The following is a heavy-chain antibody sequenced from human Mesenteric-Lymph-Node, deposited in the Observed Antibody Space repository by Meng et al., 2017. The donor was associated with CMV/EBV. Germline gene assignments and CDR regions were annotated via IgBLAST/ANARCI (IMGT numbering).Heavy chain of an antibody. CDR2: INIVEDKT. CDR3: ARTNNWGFDY. J-gene: IGHJ4*02. D-gene: IGHD3-16*01. V-gene: IGHV1-3*04. Sequence: QVQLVQSGAAVQKPGASVMVSCKASGYTFSSDAMHWVRQAPGQRLEWMGWINIVEDKTKTSQNFQGRVTLTRDTSANTAYMELSSLRSDDTAVYYCARTNNWGFDYWGQGTLVTVSS. CDR1: GYTFSSDA.